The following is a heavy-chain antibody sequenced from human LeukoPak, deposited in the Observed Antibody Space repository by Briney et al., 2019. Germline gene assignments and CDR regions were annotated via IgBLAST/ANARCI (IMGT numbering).Heavy chain of an antibody. CDR1: GGSFSGYY. D-gene: IGHD5-18*01. CDR3: AKAPTHVDTAFLDY. Sequence: SETLSLTCAVYGGSFSGYYWSWIRQPPGKGLEWIGEINHSGSTNYNPSFKSRVTISVDTSKNQFSLKLSSVTAEDTAVYYCAKAPTHVDTAFLDYWGQGTLVTVSS. J-gene: IGHJ4*02. V-gene: IGHV4-34*01. CDR2: INHSGST.